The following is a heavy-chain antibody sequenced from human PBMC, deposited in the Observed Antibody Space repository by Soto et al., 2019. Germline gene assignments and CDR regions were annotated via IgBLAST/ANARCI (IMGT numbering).Heavy chain of an antibody. CDR3: AGGSSWDWFNP. CDR1: GGSLSTYY. Sequence: SETLSLTCIVSGGSLSTYYWSWIRQSPGKGLEWMGYLYYGATTYYSPSLKSRLTISADSSKTQFSLKLTSVTTADTAVYYCAGGSSWDWFNPWGQGTLVTVSS. J-gene: IGHJ5*02. V-gene: IGHV4-59*01. CDR2: LYYGATT. D-gene: IGHD6-13*01.